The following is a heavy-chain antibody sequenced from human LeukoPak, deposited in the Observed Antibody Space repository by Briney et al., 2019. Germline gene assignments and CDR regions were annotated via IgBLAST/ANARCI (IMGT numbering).Heavy chain of an antibody. CDR3: ARDTRDAFDI. CDR2: VYYSGNT. CDR1: GGSISGFY. Sequence: SETLSLTCTVSGGSISGFYWNWIRQPPGKGLEWIGYVYYSGNTNYNPSLKSRVTISLDTSKNQFSLKLRSVTAADTAVYYCARDTRDAFDIWGQGTLVTVSS. V-gene: IGHV4-59*01. D-gene: IGHD3-16*01. J-gene: IGHJ4*02.